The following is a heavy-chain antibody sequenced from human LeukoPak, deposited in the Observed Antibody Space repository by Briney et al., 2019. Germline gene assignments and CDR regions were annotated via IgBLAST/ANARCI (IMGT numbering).Heavy chain of an antibody. CDR1: GGSISSGGYY. J-gene: IGHJ3*02. V-gene: IGHV4-31*03. D-gene: IGHD2-21*02. CDR2: IYYSGST. CDR3: ARGGVVTPEDAFDI. Sequence: PSETLSLTCTVSGGSISSGGYYWSWIRQHPGKGLEWIGYIYYSGSTYYNPSLKSRVTISVDTSKNQFSLKLSSVTAADTAVYYCARGGVVTPEDAFDIWGQGTMVTVSS.